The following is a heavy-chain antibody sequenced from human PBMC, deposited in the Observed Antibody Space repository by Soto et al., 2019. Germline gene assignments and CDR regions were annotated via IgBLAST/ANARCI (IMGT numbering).Heavy chain of an antibody. D-gene: IGHD2-15*01. Sequence: QVQLQESGPGLVKPSETLSLTCTVSGGSISSYYWSWIRQPPGKGLEWIGYIYYSGSTNYNPSLKSRVTISVDTSKNQFSLKLSSVTAADTAVYYCARGYGGNCFDYWGQGTLVTVSS. CDR1: GGSISSYY. V-gene: IGHV4-59*01. CDR2: IYYSGST. CDR3: ARGYGGNCFDY. J-gene: IGHJ4*02.